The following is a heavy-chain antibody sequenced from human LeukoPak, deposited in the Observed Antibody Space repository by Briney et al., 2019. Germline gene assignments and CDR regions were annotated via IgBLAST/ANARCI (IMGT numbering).Heavy chain of an antibody. D-gene: IGHD1/OR15-1a*01. CDR1: GFSFSNYA. CDR2: ISGSGVST. V-gene: IGHV3-23*01. CDR3: AKAGTTTISYFDY. J-gene: IGHJ4*02. Sequence: PGGSLRLSCAASGFSFSNYAMNWVRQAPGKGLEWVSAISGSGVSTYYADSVKGRFTISRDNYKNTLYLQVNSLRAEDTAVYYCAKAGTTTISYFDYWGQGTLVTVSS.